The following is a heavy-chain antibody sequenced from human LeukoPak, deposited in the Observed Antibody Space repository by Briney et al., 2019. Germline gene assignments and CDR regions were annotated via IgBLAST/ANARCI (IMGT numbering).Heavy chain of an antibody. CDR3: ARADGSGNYYYYGMDV. Sequence: GGSLRLSCAASGFTFSSYAMHWVRQAPGKGLEWVAVISYDGSNKYYADSVKGRFTISRDNSKNTLYQQMNSLRAEDTAVYYCARADGSGNYYYYGMDVWGQGTTVTVSS. D-gene: IGHD3-10*01. CDR1: GFTFSSYA. CDR2: ISYDGSNK. V-gene: IGHV3-30-3*01. J-gene: IGHJ6*02.